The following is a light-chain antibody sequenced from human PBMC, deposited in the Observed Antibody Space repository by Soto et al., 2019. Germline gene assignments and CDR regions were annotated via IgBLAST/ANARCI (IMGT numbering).Light chain of an antibody. J-gene: IGKJ4*01. CDR2: KAS. CDR1: QSISSW. V-gene: IGKV1-5*03. Sequence: DIQMTQSPSTLSASVGDRVTITCRASQSISSWLAWYQQKPGKAPKLLIYKASSLESGVPSRFSGSGSGTEFTLTISSLQPDDFATYYCQQYNSYSLTSGGGTKVDNK. CDR3: QQYNSYSLT.